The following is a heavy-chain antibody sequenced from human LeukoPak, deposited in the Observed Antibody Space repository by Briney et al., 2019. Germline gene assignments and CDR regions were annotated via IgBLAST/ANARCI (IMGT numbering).Heavy chain of an antibody. CDR1: AFTASSNY. Sequence: GGSLRLSCAASAFTASSNYMSWVRQAPGKGLEWVPVIYSGGSTYYADSVKGRFTISRDNSKNTLYLQMNSLRAEDTAVYYCARFDSSSWYPVGWFDPWGQGTLVTVSS. CDR2: IYSGGST. D-gene: IGHD6-13*01. V-gene: IGHV3-53*01. J-gene: IGHJ5*02. CDR3: ARFDSSSWYPVGWFDP.